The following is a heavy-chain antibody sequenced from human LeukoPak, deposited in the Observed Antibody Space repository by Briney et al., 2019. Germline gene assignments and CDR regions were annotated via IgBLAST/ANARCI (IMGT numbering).Heavy chain of an antibody. CDR1: GGSISSYY. J-gene: IGHJ4*02. CDR2: IYYSGST. D-gene: IGHD5-24*01. CDR3: ARQGTGRWLQLDPDFDY. Sequence: SETLSLTCTVSGGSISSYYWSWIRQPPGKGLGWIGYIYYSGSTNYNPSLKSRVTISVDTSKNQFSLKLSSVTAADTAVYYCARQGTGRWLQLDPDFDYWGQGTLVNVSS. V-gene: IGHV4-59*08.